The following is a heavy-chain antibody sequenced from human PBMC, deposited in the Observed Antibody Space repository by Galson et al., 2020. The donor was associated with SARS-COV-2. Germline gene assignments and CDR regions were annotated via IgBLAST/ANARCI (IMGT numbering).Heavy chain of an antibody. J-gene: IGHJ4*02. Sequence: TGGSLRLSCAASRFTFSSYAMTWVRQAPGKGLEWVSTISGRGGSTHYADSVKGRFTISRDNSNNTLYLQMNSLRAEDTAVYYCAKGLSSDWVGPWYWGQGTLVTVSS. V-gene: IGHV3-23*01. CDR3: AKGLSSDWVGPWY. CDR2: ISGRGGST. D-gene: IGHD6-19*01. CDR1: RFTFSSYA.